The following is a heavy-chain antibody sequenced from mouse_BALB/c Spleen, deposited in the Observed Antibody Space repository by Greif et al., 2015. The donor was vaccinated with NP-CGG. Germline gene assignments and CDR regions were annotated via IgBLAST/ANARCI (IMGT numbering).Heavy chain of an antibody. J-gene: IGHJ2*01. Sequence: EVQLQESGPGLAKPSQSLSLTCSVTGYSITSGYYWNWIRQFPGNKLEWMGYISYDGSNNYNPSLKNRISITRDTSKNQFFLKLNSVTTEDTATYYCARETTTDWGQGTTLTVSS. CDR3: ARETTTD. CDR2: ISYDGSN. D-gene: IGHD1-1*01. CDR1: GYSITSGYY. V-gene: IGHV3-6*02.